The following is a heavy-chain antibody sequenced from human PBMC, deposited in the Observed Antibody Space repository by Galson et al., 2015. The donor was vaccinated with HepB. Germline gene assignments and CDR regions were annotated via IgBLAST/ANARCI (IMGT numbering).Heavy chain of an antibody. CDR1: GFSFISHS. Sequence: LRLSCAASGFSFISHSMNWVRHSPGKGLEWLAYISPGGTKYYADSARGRFTLSRDKAKKSMYLHMSSLRVEDTGIYYCARNPASYDYYNMDVWGQGTTVTVSS. J-gene: IGHJ6*02. V-gene: IGHV3-48*01. CDR3: ARNPASYDYYNMDV. D-gene: IGHD6-25*01. CDR2: ISPGGTK.